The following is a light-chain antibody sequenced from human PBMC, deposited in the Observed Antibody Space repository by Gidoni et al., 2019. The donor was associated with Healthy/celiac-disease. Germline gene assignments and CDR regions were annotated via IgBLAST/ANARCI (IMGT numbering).Light chain of an antibody. CDR1: QDISNY. V-gene: IGKV1-33*01. Sequence: DIQMTQSPSSLSASVGDRVTITCQASQDISNYLNWYQQKPGKAPKLLIYDASNLETGVPSRFSGSGSGTDFTFTISSLQPEDIATYYCQQYDNLPRFGRGTKVEIK. J-gene: IGKJ4*01. CDR3: QQYDNLPR. CDR2: DAS.